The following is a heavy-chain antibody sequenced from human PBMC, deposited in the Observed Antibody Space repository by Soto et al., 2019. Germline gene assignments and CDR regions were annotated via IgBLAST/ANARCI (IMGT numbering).Heavy chain of an antibody. CDR2: IYGSGGSGST. CDR1: GDSITSGGYY. Sequence: SETLSLTCTVTGDSITSGGYYWSWIRQHPGKGLEWLGYIYGSGGSGSTLYNPSLKSRITLSVDTSKTQFSLNLSSVTVADTAVYFCARKQAGYFYGIDYWGQGTLVTVSS. V-gene: IGHV4-31*03. D-gene: IGHD3-10*01. J-gene: IGHJ4*02. CDR3: ARKQAGYFYGIDY.